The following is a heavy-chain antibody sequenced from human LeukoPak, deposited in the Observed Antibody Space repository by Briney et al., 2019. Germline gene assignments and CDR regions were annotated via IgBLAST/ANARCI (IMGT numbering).Heavy chain of an antibody. CDR2: ISGSGGST. Sequence: PGGSLRLSCAASGFTFSSYAMSWVRQAPGKGLEWVSAISGSGGSTYYADSVKGRFTISRDNAKNSLYLQMNSLRAEDTALYYCAREVTFFRGVVGFDYWGQGTLVTVSS. CDR1: GFTFSSYA. J-gene: IGHJ4*02. CDR3: AREVTFFRGVVGFDY. V-gene: IGHV3-23*01. D-gene: IGHD3-10*01.